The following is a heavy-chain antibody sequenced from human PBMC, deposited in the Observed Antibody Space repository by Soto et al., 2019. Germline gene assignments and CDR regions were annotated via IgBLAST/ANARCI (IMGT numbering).Heavy chain of an antibody. D-gene: IGHD2-15*01. Sequence: PGGSLRLSCAASGFTFSSYDMHWVRQATGKGLEWVSAIGTAGDTYYPDSVKGRFTISRDNAKNSLYLQMNSLRAEDTAVYYCARDGCSGSNCLNWFDPWGQGTLVTVSS. CDR3: ARDGCSGSNCLNWFDP. V-gene: IGHV3-13*01. J-gene: IGHJ5*02. CDR2: IGTAGDT. CDR1: GFTFSSYD.